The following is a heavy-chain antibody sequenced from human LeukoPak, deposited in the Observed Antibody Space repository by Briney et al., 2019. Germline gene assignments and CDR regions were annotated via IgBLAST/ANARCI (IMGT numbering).Heavy chain of an antibody. CDR3: AKVAWSYCSSTSCYLDY. D-gene: IGHD2-2*01. CDR2: ISGSGGST. Sequence: GGSLRLSCAASGFTFSSYAMGWVRQAPGKGLEWVSAISGSGGSTYYADSVKGRFTISRDNSKNTLYLQMNSLRAEDTAVYYCAKVAWSYCSSTSCYLDYWGQGTLVTVSS. CDR1: GFTFSSYA. J-gene: IGHJ4*02. V-gene: IGHV3-23*01.